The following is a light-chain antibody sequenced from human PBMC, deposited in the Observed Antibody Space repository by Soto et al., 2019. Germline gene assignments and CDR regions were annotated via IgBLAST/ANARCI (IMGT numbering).Light chain of an antibody. V-gene: IGLV2-14*01. Sequence: QSALTQPASLSGSPGQSITISCTGTSSDIGAYDYVSWFQQHPGKAPKLMISEVNTRPSGVSNRFSGSKSGNTAYLTISGLQADDEADYHCSSYAGNYTLDFGGGTKVTVL. J-gene: IGLJ2*01. CDR2: EVN. CDR1: SSDIGAYDY. CDR3: SSYAGNYTLD.